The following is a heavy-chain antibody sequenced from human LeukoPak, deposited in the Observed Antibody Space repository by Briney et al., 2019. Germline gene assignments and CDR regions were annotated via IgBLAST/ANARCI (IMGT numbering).Heavy chain of an antibody. CDR2: INWNGGST. Sequence: GGSLRLSCAASGFTFDDYDMSWVRQTPGKGLEWVSGINWNGGSTGYADSVKGRFTISRDNSKNTLYLQMNSLRAEDTAVYYCAKGGLWFGSIDPWGQGTLVTVSS. CDR1: GFTFDDYD. CDR3: AKGGLWFGSIDP. V-gene: IGHV3-20*04. J-gene: IGHJ5*02. D-gene: IGHD3-10*01.